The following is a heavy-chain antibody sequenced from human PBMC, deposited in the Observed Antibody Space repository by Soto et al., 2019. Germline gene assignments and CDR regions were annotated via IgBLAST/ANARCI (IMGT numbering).Heavy chain of an antibody. V-gene: IGHV4-59*08. Sequence: QVQLQESGPGLVKSSETLSLTCTVAGGTISRYYWTWIRQPPGKGLEWIGFMYNSGSTHYNPSLKSRVTISLDTSKNQFSLNLRSVTAADTAVYYCASMGYHYGSGSYPLDYWGQGTLVTVSS. D-gene: IGHD3-10*01. CDR3: ASMGYHYGSGSYPLDY. J-gene: IGHJ4*02. CDR2: MYNSGST. CDR1: GGTISRYY.